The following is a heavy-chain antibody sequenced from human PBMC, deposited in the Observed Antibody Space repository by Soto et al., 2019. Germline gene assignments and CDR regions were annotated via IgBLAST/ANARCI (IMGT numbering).Heavy chain of an antibody. Sequence: QLVGAGGGLVQPGGSLRLPCAASGFTGRNKDMRWVRQAPGEGLECVSIIYSGSNTYYADSVKGRFTISSDNSKNTLYLQMDCLRAEDTAVYYCATEILYSGLLNYWGQGTLVTVSS. CDR1: GFTGRNKD. V-gene: IGHV3-66*01. J-gene: IGHJ4*02. CDR3: ATEILYSGLLNY. CDR2: IYSGSNT. D-gene: IGHD2-8*01.